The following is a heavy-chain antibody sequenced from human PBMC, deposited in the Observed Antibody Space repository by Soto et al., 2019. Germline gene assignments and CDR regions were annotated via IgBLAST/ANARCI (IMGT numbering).Heavy chain of an antibody. D-gene: IGHD6-25*01. V-gene: IGHV3-30*18. CDR2: ISYDGSNK. CDR3: AKDRAGTARGEYGLDV. Sequence: QVQLVESGGGVVQPGRSLRLSCAASGFTFSSYGMHWVRQAPGKGLEWVAVISYDGSNKYYADSVKGRFTISRDNSKNTLYMQMTSLRAEDTDVYYCAKDRAGTARGEYGLDVWGQGTTVTVSS. CDR1: GFTFSSYG. J-gene: IGHJ6*02.